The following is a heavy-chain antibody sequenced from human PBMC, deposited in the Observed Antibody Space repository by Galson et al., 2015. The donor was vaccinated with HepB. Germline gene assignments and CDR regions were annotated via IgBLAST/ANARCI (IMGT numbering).Heavy chain of an antibody. Sequence: PALVKPTQTLTLTCTFSGFSLTTSGMCVTWIRQPPGKALEWLARIDWDDDKYYSTSLKTRLTISKDTSKNQVVLTMTNMDPVDTATYYCARIHSGGDASGSDGFGYWGQGTLVTVSS. CDR2: IDWDDDK. J-gene: IGHJ4*02. CDR3: ARIHSGGDASGSDGFGY. D-gene: IGHD3-10*01. CDR1: GFSLTTSGMC. V-gene: IGHV2-70*11.